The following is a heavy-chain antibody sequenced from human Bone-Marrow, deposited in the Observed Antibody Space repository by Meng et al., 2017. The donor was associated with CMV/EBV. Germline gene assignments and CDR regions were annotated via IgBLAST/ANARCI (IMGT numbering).Heavy chain of an antibody. CDR2: INPNSGGT. CDR1: GYTFTGYY. V-gene: IGHV1-2*02. Sequence: ASVKVSCKASGYTFTGYYMHWVRQAPGQGREWMGWINPNSGGTNYAQKFQGRVTMTRDKSISTAYMELSRLRSDGTAVYYCARASPPKTRQYYYFWSAPRDGMDVWGQGTTVTVSS. J-gene: IGHJ6*02. D-gene: IGHD3-3*01. CDR3: ARASPPKTRQYYYFWSAPRDGMDV.